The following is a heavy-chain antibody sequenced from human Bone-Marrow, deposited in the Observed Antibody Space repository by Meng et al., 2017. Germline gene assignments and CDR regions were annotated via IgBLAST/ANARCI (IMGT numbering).Heavy chain of an antibody. CDR3: AREYSSSWRYYYYGMDV. D-gene: IGHD6-13*01. CDR1: GFTFSSYG. Sequence: GESLKISCAASGFTFSSYGMHWVRQAPGKGLEWVAVIWYDGSNKYYADSVKGRFTISRDNSKNTLYLQMNSLRAEDTAVYYCAREYSSSWRYYYYGMDVWGQGTMVTVSS. CDR2: IWYDGSNK. J-gene: IGHJ6*02. V-gene: IGHV3-33*01.